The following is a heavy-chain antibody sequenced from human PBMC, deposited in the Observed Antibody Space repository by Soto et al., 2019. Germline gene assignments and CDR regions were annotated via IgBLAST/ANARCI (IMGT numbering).Heavy chain of an antibody. Sequence: XSVKFSCKESGYTFSCYYMHWVRQDPGQGLEWMGWINPNSGGTNYAQKFQGRVTMTRDTSISTAYMELSRLRSDYTAVYYCARDLDAYCGGDCYADYGMDVWGQGTTVTVSS. CDR2: INPNSGGT. V-gene: IGHV1-2*02. CDR1: GYTFSCYY. CDR3: ARDLDAYCGGDCYADYGMDV. J-gene: IGHJ6*02. D-gene: IGHD2-21*02.